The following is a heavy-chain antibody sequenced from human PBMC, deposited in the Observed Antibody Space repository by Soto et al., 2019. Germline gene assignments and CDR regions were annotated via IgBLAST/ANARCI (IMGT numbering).Heavy chain of an antibody. V-gene: IGHV3-7*01. D-gene: IGHD3-10*01. J-gene: IGHJ4*02. CDR1: GFTFSNNW. CDR2: IKQDGSEE. Sequence: PGGSLRLSCAASGFTFSNNWMSWVRQAPGKGLEWVANIKQDGSEEHYVDSVKGRFTISRDNAENSLYLQMNSLRVEDTAVYYCARVARVDDSGSYYRYFDYWGQGTLVTVSS. CDR3: ARVARVDDSGSYYRYFDY.